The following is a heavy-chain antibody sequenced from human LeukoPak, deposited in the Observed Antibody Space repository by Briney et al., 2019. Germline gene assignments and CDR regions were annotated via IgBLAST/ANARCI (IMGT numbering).Heavy chain of an antibody. V-gene: IGHV3-21*01. CDR3: ARDWESSIVAWYFDL. CDR1: GFTFSSYS. D-gene: IGHD6-6*01. Sequence: GGSLRLSCAASGFTFSSYSMNWVRQAPGKGLEWVSSISSSSSYIYYADSVKGRFTISRDNAKNPLYLQMNSLRAEDTAVYYCARDWESSIVAWYFDLWGRGTLVTVSS. J-gene: IGHJ2*01. CDR2: ISSSSSYI.